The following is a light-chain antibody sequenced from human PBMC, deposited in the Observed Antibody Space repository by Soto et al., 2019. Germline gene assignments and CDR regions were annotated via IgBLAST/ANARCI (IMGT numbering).Light chain of an antibody. Sequence: DIQMTQSPSSLSASVGDRVTITCRASQTISSYLNWYQQIPGKAPKLLIYAASSLQGGVPSRFSSGGSGTDFTLTISSLQPEDFATYYCQQSYTTLWTFGQGTKV. V-gene: IGKV1-39*01. CDR3: QQSYTTLWT. J-gene: IGKJ1*01. CDR1: QTISSY. CDR2: AAS.